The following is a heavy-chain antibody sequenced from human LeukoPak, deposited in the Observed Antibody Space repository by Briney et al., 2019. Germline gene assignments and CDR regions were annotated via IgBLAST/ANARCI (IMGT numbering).Heavy chain of an antibody. D-gene: IGHD2-2*01. Sequence: ASVKVSCKTSGYTFTSCYMHWVRQAPGQGLEWMGIINPSGGTTSYAQKFQGRVTMTRDTSTSTVYMELSSLRSEDTAVYYCARGFQVPAAMPSHFDYWGQGALVTVSS. CDR1: GYTFTSCY. CDR2: INPSGGTT. J-gene: IGHJ4*02. V-gene: IGHV1-46*01. CDR3: ARGFQVPAAMPSHFDY.